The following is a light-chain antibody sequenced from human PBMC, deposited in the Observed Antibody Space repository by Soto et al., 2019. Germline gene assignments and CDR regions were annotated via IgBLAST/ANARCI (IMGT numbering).Light chain of an antibody. CDR1: SSDVGGYNY. Sequence: QSVLTQPRSVSGPPGQSVTISCTGTSSDVGGYNYVSWYQQNPGKAPKLMIYDVSKRPSGVPDRFSGSKSGNTASLTISGLQAEDEADYYCCSYAGSYPSYVFGTGTKVTVL. CDR2: DVS. J-gene: IGLJ1*01. V-gene: IGLV2-11*01. CDR3: CSYAGSYPSYV.